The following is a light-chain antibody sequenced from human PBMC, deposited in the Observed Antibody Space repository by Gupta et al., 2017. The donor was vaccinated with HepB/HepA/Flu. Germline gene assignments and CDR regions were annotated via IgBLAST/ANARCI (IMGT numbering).Light chain of an antibody. CDR1: QSISSY. Sequence: IEMTQSPSSLSASVGDRVTITCRASQSISSYLDWYQEKPGKAPKLLIYAASSLQSGVPSRFSGSGSGTDFTLTISSLQPEDFATYYCQQSSNNPRTFGQGTKVEIK. CDR2: AAS. CDR3: QQSSNNPRT. J-gene: IGKJ1*01. V-gene: IGKV1-39*01.